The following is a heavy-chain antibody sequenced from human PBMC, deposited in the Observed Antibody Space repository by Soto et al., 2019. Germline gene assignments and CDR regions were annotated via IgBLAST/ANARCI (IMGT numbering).Heavy chain of an antibody. Sequence: QVQLQQWGAGLLKPSETLSLTCAVYGGSFSGHYWSWIRQYPGKGLEWIAEINHRGSTNCNPSLKRRVTMSVDPSNDQFHRRLGYVTAADTAVYYCARGYPRSTVSTALATSYWFDSWGQGGMVTVSS. J-gene: IGHJ5*01. D-gene: IGHD2-21*02. CDR3: ARGYPRSTVSTALATSYWFDS. V-gene: IGHV4-34*01. CDR2: INHRGST. CDR1: GGSFSGHY.